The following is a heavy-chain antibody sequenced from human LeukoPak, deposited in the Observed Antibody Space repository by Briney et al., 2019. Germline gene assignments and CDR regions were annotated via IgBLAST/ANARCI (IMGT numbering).Heavy chain of an antibody. CDR3: ARGFALDF. Sequence: KPSQTLSLTCDISGDTVSSNRAAWNWIRQSPSRGLEWLGRTYYRSKWYYDYAVSVKSRITISPDTSKNQFSLQLNSVTADDTAVYYCARGFALDFWGQGTMVTVSS. V-gene: IGHV6-1*01. CDR1: GDTVSSNRAA. CDR2: TYYRSKWYY. J-gene: IGHJ3*01.